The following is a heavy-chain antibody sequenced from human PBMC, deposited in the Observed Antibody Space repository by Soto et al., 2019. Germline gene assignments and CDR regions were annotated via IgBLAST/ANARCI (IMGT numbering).Heavy chain of an antibody. CDR3: ARLAPIAAADGMDV. V-gene: IGHV4-38-2*01. Sequence: PSETLSLTCAVSGYSISSGYYWGWIRQSPGKGLEWIGSIYHSGSTYYNPSLKSRVIISVDTSKKQCSLKLSSVTAADTAVYYCARLAPIAAADGMDVWGQGTTVTVSS. D-gene: IGHD6-13*01. CDR2: IYHSGST. CDR1: GYSISSGYY. J-gene: IGHJ6*02.